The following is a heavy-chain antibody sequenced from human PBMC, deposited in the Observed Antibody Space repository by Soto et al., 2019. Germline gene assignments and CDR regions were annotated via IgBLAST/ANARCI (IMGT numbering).Heavy chain of an antibody. Sequence: QVQLVQSGAEVKQPGASVKVSCRASGYTFTNYDISWVRQATGQGLEWMGWMNPDSANTGYAQKFQGRVTMTRDTSISTAYMELNSLTSEDTAVYYCARAIRNQLLSDNWGQGTLVTVSS. CDR2: MNPDSANT. D-gene: IGHD1-26*01. CDR1: GYTFTNYD. J-gene: IGHJ4*02. CDR3: ARAIRNQLLSDN. V-gene: IGHV1-8*01.